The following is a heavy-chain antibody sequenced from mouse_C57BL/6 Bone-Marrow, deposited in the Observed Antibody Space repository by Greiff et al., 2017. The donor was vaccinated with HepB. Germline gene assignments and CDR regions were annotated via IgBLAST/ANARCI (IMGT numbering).Heavy chain of an antibody. CDR1: GYTFTDYY. V-gene: IGHV1-19*01. CDR2: INPYNGGT. Sequence: VQLKQSGPVLVKPGASVKMSCKASGYTFTDYYMHWVKQSHGKSLEWIGVINPYNGGTSYNQKFKGKATLTVDKSSSTAYMELNSLTSEDSAVYYCARDSSGPGFAYWGQGTLVTVSA. D-gene: IGHD3-2*02. CDR3: ARDSSGPGFAY. J-gene: IGHJ3*01.